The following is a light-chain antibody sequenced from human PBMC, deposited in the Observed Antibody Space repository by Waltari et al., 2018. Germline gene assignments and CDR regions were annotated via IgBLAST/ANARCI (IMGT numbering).Light chain of an antibody. CDR1: KIGSTR. V-gene: IGLV3-21*04. CDR3: QVWDSSSDHVV. Sequence: SYVLTQPPSVSVAPGKTARITCGGNKIGSTRVQWYQRKAGQAPELVIFYNDDRPSGIPERFSGSNSGNTATLTISRVEAGDEADYYCQVWDSSSDHVVFGGGTKLTVL. J-gene: IGLJ2*01. CDR2: YND.